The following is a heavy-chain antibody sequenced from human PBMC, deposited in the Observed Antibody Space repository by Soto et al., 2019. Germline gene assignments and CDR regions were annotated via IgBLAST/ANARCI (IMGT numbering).Heavy chain of an antibody. CDR2: ISSNGGST. V-gene: IGHV3-64*01. CDR1: GFTFSSYA. J-gene: IGHJ3*02. CDR3: AREYSSGWQSDAFDI. Sequence: PGGSLRLSCAASGFTFSSYAMHWVRQAPGKGLEYVSAISSNGGSTYYANSVKGRFTISRDNSKDTLYLQMGSLRAEDMAVYYCAREYSSGWQSDAFDIWGQGTRVTVSS. D-gene: IGHD6-19*01.